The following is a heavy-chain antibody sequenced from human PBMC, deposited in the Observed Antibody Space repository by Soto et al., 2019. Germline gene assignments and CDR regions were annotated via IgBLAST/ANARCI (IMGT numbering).Heavy chain of an antibody. CDR3: ARVVDYYDPYYNYGMDV. D-gene: IGHD3-22*01. CDR1: GFTFSSYS. CDR2: ISSSTSYI. Sequence: EVQLVESGGGLVKPGGSLRLSCAASGFTFSSYSMNWVRQAPGKGLEWVSSISSSTSYIYYADSVKGRFTISRDNAKNSLYRQMNSLRAEDTAVYYCARVVDYYDPYYNYGMDVWGQGTTVTVSS. J-gene: IGHJ6*02. V-gene: IGHV3-21*01.